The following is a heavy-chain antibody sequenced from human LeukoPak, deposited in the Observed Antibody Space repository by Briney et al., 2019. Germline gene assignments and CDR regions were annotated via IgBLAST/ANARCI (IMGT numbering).Heavy chain of an antibody. J-gene: IGHJ5*02. V-gene: IGHV1-69*13. CDR3: ALHAIKGLDP. CDR2: IIPIFGTA. D-gene: IGHD3-9*01. CDR1: GGTFSSYA. Sequence: ASVKVSCKASGGTFSSYAISWVRQAPGQGLEWMGGIIPIFGTANYAQKFQGRVTITADESTSTAYMELSSLRSDDTAVYYCALHAIKGLDPWGQGTLVTVSS.